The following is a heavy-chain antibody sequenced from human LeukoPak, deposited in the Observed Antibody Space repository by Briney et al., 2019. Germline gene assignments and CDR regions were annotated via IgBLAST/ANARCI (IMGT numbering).Heavy chain of an antibody. J-gene: IGHJ4*02. CDR2: IYSGGST. CDR3: ARDAHGGAFAY. CDR1: GFTVSSNY. D-gene: IGHD4-23*01. Sequence: PGGSLRLFWAASGFTVSSNYMGWGRQAPGKGLEGGAVIYSGGSTYYACSVKGRFTISRDNSKNSLSLQMNSLRAEDTAVYYCARDAHGGAFAYWGQGTLVTVSS. V-gene: IGHV3-53*01.